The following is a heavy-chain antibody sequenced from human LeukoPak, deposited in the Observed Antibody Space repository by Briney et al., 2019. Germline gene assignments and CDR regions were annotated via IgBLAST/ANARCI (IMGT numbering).Heavy chain of an antibody. J-gene: IGHJ4*02. Sequence: GGSLRLSCAASGFTFSSYAMHWVRQAPGKGLECVAVIPYDGSNKYYADSVKGRFTISRDNSKNTLYLQMNSLRAEDTAVYYCARDPTYSYCSSTSCYPDYWGQGTLVTVSS. V-gene: IGHV3-30-3*01. CDR1: GFTFSSYA. CDR2: IPYDGSNK. CDR3: ARDPTYSYCSSTSCYPDY. D-gene: IGHD2-2*01.